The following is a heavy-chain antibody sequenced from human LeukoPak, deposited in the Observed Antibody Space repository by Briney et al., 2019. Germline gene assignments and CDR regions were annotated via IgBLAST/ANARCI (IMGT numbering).Heavy chain of an antibody. Sequence: SETLSLTCAVYGGSFSDYYWSWIRQPPGKGLEWTGEINHSGSTNYNPSLKSRVTISVDTSKNQFSLKLSSVTAADTAVYYCARPIIPAANGGFDYWGQGTLVAVSS. CDR1: GGSFSDYY. D-gene: IGHD2-2*01. J-gene: IGHJ4*02. V-gene: IGHV4-34*01. CDR2: INHSGST. CDR3: ARPIIPAANGGFDY.